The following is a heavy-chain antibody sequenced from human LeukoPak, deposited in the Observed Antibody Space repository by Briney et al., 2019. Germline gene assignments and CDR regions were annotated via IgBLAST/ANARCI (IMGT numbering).Heavy chain of an antibody. V-gene: IGHV3-49*04. Sequence: PGGSLRLSCTASGFTFGDYAMSWVRQAPGKGLEWVGFIRSKAYGGTTEYAASVKGRFTISRDDSKSIAYLQMNGLKTEDTAVYYCTRDSYDFWSGGMYYFDYWGQGTLVTVSS. J-gene: IGHJ4*02. CDR2: IRSKAYGGTT. CDR1: GFTFGDYA. D-gene: IGHD3-3*01. CDR3: TRDSYDFWSGGMYYFDY.